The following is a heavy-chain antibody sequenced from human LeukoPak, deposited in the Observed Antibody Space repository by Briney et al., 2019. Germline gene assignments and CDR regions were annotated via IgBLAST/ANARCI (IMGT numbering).Heavy chain of an antibody. CDR2: INPSGGST. Sequence: ASVKVSCRASGYTFTTYYVHWVRQAPGQGLEWMGIINPSGGSTTYAQKFRGRLTMTRDMSTSTVYMELSSLRSEDTAVYYCARGSRPVYNLLTGKRYFDYWGQGTLLTVSS. D-gene: IGHD3-9*01. J-gene: IGHJ4*02. CDR3: ARGSRPVYNLLTGKRYFDY. V-gene: IGHV1-46*01. CDR1: GYTFTTYY.